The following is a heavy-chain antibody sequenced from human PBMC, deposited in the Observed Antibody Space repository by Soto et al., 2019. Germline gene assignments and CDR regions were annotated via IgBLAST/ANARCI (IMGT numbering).Heavy chain of an antibody. V-gene: IGHV3-33*01. Sequence: PGGSLRLSCAASGFTFSSYGMHWVRQAPGKGLEWVAVIWYDGSNKYYADSVKGRFTISRDNSKNTLYLQMNSLRAEDTAVYYCARVRGSGSYYSPFDYWGQGTLVTVSS. CDR1: GFTFSSYG. CDR3: ARVRGSGSYYSPFDY. D-gene: IGHD3-10*01. J-gene: IGHJ4*02. CDR2: IWYDGSNK.